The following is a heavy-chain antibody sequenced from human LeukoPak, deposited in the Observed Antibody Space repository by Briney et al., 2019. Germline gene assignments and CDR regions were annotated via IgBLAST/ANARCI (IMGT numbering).Heavy chain of an antibody. D-gene: IGHD3-10*01. CDR1: GFTFSSYA. CDR2: ISYDGSNK. CDR3: AKDRGVTSYYFDY. Sequence: GRSLRLSCAASGFTFSSYAMHWVRQAPGKGLEWVAVISYDGSNKYYADSVKGRFTISRDNSKNTLYLQMNSLRAEDTAVYYCAKDRGVTSYYFDYWGQGTLVTVSS. J-gene: IGHJ4*02. V-gene: IGHV3-30*07.